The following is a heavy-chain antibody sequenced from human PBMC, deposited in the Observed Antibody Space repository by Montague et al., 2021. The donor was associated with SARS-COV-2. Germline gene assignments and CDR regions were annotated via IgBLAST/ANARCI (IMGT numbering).Heavy chain of an antibody. CDR1: GDSVFSNTAA. Sequence: CAISGDSVFSNTAAWNWIRQSPSRGLELLGRTYYRSKWYYDYAVXEKXRMAISPDTSKNQFSLQLSSVTPGDRAVYYCARDPRYSLSWSFDYWGQGTLVTVSS. CDR2: TYYRSKWYY. J-gene: IGHJ4*02. CDR3: ARDPRYSLSWSFDY. V-gene: IGHV6-1*01. D-gene: IGHD6-13*01.